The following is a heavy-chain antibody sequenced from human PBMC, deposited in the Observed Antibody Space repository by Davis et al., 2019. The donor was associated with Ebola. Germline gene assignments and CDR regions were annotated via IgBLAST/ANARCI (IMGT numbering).Heavy chain of an antibody. Sequence: ASVKVSCKASGYTFTSYYMHWVRQATGQGLEWMGWMNPNSGNTGYAQKFQGRVTMTRNTSISTAYMELSSLRSEDTAVYYCARGPRCSSTSCSRGWFDPWGQGTLVTVSS. D-gene: IGHD2-2*01. V-gene: IGHV1-8*02. CDR2: MNPNSGNT. CDR1: GYTFTSYY. J-gene: IGHJ5*02. CDR3: ARGPRCSSTSCSRGWFDP.